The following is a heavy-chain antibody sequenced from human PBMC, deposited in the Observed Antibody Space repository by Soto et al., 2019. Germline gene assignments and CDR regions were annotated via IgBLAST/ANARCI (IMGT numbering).Heavy chain of an antibody. Sequence: QVQLVQSGAEVKKPGSSVKVSCKASGGTFSSYAISWVRQAPGQGLEWMGGIIPIFGTANYAQKFQGRVTITADKSTSTDYMELSSLRSEDTAVYYCHFQPHGRMGAFDIWGQGTMVTVSS. V-gene: IGHV1-69*06. D-gene: IGHD2-8*01. J-gene: IGHJ3*02. CDR3: HFQPHGRMGAFDI. CDR2: IIPIFGTA. CDR1: GGTFSSYA.